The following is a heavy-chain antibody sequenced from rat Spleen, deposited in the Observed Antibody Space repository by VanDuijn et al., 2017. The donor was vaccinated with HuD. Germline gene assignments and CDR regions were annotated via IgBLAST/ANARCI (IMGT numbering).Heavy chain of an antibody. J-gene: IGHJ2*01. CDR2: ITSGGSNT. Sequence: EVQLVESDGGLVRPGGSLKLSCAASGFTFSSFAMAWVRQAPKKGLEWVATITSGGSNTYYPDSVKGRFTISRDNAKSPLYLQIDSLRSEDTATYYCATGLFPRAAIFAHWGQGVMVTVSS. V-gene: IGHV5-17*01. CDR1: GFTFSSFA. CDR3: ATGLFPRAAIFAH. D-gene: IGHD1-2*01.